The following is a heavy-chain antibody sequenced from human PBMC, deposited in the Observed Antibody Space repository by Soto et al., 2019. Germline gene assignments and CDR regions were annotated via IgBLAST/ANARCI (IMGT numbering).Heavy chain of an antibody. CDR3: ARASSSSRYYYYGMDV. Sequence: ASVKVSCKASGYTFTSYDINWVRQATGQGLEWMGWMNPNSGNTGYAQKFQGRVTMTRNTPISTAYMELSSLRSEDTAVYYCARASSSSRYYYYGMDVWGQGTTVTVSS. CDR2: MNPNSGNT. CDR1: GYTFTSYD. D-gene: IGHD6-6*01. J-gene: IGHJ6*02. V-gene: IGHV1-8*01.